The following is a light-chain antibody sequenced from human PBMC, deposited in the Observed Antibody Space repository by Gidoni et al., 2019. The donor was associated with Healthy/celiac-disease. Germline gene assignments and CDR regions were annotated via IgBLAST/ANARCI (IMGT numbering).Light chain of an antibody. V-gene: IGKV4-1*01. CDR3: QQDYSTRLT. J-gene: IGKJ4*01. Sequence: DIVMTQSPDSLAVSLGERATINCQSSQSVLYSSNNKNYLAWYLQKPGQPPKLLIYWASTRESGVPDRFSGSGSGTDFTLTISSVQAEDVAVYYCQQDYSTRLTFGGGTKVEIK. CDR2: WAS. CDR1: QSVLYSSNNKNY.